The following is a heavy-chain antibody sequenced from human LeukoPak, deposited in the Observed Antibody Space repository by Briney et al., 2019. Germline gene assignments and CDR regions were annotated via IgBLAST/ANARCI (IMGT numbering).Heavy chain of an antibody. D-gene: IGHD3-10*01. CDR1: GFSVSSTY. Sequence: GGSLRLSCAASGFSVSSTYMSWVRQAPGKGLEWVSLIYTSGSTFYADSVTGRFTISRDNSKNTLFLQMNSLRAEDSAVYYCTRDRAGTQSWVEFDLWGQGTLVTVSS. J-gene: IGHJ5*02. CDR3: TRDRAGTQSWVEFDL. V-gene: IGHV3-66*03. CDR2: IYTSGST.